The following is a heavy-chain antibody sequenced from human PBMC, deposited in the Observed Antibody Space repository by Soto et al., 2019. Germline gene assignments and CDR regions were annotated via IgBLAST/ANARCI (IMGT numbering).Heavy chain of an antibody. J-gene: IGHJ4*02. CDR2: IYYSGST. D-gene: IGHD3-22*01. Sequence: QVQLQESGPGLVRPSQTLSLTCTVSGGSISSGGYYWSWIRQHPGKGLERIGHIYYSGSTYYNPSLQRRVXXSXDXXKHQFSLNLSSVTAADTAVYYCARDAPDVGYCFDYWGQGTLVTVSS. V-gene: IGHV4-31*03. CDR3: ARDAPDVGYCFDY. CDR1: GGSISSGGYY.